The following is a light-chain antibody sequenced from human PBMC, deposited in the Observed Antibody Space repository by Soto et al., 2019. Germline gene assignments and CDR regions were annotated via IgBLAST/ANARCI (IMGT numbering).Light chain of an antibody. CDR1: QSISSY. CDR3: QQSYTTPVT. Sequence: DIQMTQSPSSLSASVGDRVTITCRASQSISSYLNWYQQKPGKAPKLLIYAASNLQSGVPSRFSGSGSGTDFTLTISSLQPEDFVTYYCQQSYTTPVTFGQGTKVEIK. CDR2: AAS. J-gene: IGKJ1*01. V-gene: IGKV1-39*01.